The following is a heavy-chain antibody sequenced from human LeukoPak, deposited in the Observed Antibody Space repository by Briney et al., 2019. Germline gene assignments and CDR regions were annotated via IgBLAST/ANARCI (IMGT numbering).Heavy chain of an antibody. J-gene: IGHJ5*02. D-gene: IGHD3-3*01. CDR1: GFTFGDYA. CDR3: TRVYYDFWSGYYTGIGFDP. V-gene: IGHV3-49*04. Sequence: GGSLRLSCTASGFTFGDYAMSWVRQAPGKGLEWVGFIRSKAYGWTTEYAASVKGRFTISRDDSKSIAYLQMNSLKTEDTAVYYCTRVYYDFWSGYYTGIGFDPWGQGTLVTVSS. CDR2: IRSKAYGWTT.